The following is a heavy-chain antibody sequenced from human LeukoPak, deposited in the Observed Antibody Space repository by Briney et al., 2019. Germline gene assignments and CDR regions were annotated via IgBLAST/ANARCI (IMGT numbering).Heavy chain of an antibody. D-gene: IGHD5-12*01. CDR3: ARGGYDYFDY. V-gene: IGHV3-21*01. CDR2: ISSSISYI. CDR1: GFTFSSYS. J-gene: IGHJ4*02. Sequence: PGGSLRLSCAASGFTFSSYSMNWVRQAPGKGREWVSSISSSISYIYYADSVKGRFTISRDNAKNSLYLQMNSLRAEDTAVYYCARGGYDYFDYWGQGTLVTVSS.